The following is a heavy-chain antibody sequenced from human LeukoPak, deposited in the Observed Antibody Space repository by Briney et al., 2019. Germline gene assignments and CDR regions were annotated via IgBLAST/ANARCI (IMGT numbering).Heavy chain of an antibody. V-gene: IGHV3-23*01. CDR3: AKRSGYEPGDEWFDP. CDR1: GFTFSSYA. D-gene: IGHD5-12*01. Sequence: GSLRLSFAASGFTFSSYAMSWVRQAPGKGLEWVSAISGSGGSAYYADSVKGRLTISTDNSKNTLYLQMTSLRAEDTAVYYCAKRSGYEPGDEWFDPWGQGTLVTVSS. J-gene: IGHJ5*02. CDR2: ISGSGGSA.